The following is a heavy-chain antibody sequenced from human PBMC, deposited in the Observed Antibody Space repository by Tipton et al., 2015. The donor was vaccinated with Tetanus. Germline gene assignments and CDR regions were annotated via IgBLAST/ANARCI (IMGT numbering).Heavy chain of an antibody. J-gene: IGHJ5*02. V-gene: IGHV4-39*01. D-gene: IGHD3-3*01. CDR2: IYYSGST. CDR3: ARCHGGAYDFWSGYWYNWFDP. Sequence: TLSLTCTVSGGSISSSSYYWGWIRQPPGKGLEWIGSIYYSGSTYYNPSLKSRVTISVDTSKNQFSLKLSSVTAADTAVYYCARCHGGAYDFWSGYWYNWFDPWGQGTLVTVSS. CDR1: GGSISSSSYY.